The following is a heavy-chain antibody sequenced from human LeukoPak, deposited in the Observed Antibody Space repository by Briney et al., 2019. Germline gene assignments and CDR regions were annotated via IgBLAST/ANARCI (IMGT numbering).Heavy chain of an antibody. J-gene: IGHJ4*02. CDR1: GFTFSSYS. D-gene: IGHD3-10*01. V-gene: IGHV3-21*01. Sequence: GGSLRLSCAAFGFTFSSYSMNWVRQAPGKGLEWVSSTTSSSSYTYYADSVKGRFTISRDNAKNSLYLQMNSLRADDTAVYYCARASASGGHYYFDYWGQGTLVTVSS. CDR3: ARASASGGHYYFDY. CDR2: TTSSSSYT.